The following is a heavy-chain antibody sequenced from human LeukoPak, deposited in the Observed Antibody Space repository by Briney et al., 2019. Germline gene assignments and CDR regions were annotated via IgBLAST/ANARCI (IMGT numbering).Heavy chain of an antibody. CDR2: ISSSGSTI. D-gene: IGHD6-6*01. J-gene: IGHJ6*03. V-gene: IGHV3-11*01. CDR1: GFTFSDYY. Sequence: GGSLRLSCAASGFTFSDYYMSWIRQAPGKGLEWVSYISSSGSTIYYADSVKGRFTISRDNAKNSLYLQMNSLRAEDTAVYYCARLRSSSFYYYYMDGWGKGTTVTVSS. CDR3: ARLRSSSFYYYYMDG.